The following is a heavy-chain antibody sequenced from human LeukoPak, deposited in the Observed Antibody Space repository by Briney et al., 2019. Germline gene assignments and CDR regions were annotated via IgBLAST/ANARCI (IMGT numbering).Heavy chain of an antibody. J-gene: IGHJ4*02. CDR2: IYYSGST. V-gene: IGHV4-59*01. Sequence: SETLSLTCTVSGGSISSYYWSWIRQPPGKGLEWIGYIYYSGSTNYNPSLKSRVTIPVDTSKNQFSLKLSSVTAADTAVYYCARGQGGGAAAPYPFDYWGQGTLVTVSS. CDR1: GGSISSYY. CDR3: ARGQGGGAAAPYPFDY. D-gene: IGHD6-13*01.